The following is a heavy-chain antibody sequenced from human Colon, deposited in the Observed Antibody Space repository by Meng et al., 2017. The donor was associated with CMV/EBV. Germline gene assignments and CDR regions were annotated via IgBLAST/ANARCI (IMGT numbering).Heavy chain of an antibody. CDR1: GGTFDTST. D-gene: IGHD6-13*01. J-gene: IGHJ5*02. CDR2: IFPMVGSP. CDR3: ARGKQAGIDL. V-gene: IGHV1-69*12. Sequence: QVLLVQDGAEVKKPGSSVKVSCKASGGTFDTSTFNWVRHAPGQGLEWMGGIFPMVGSPSYSQKFRGRVTITADELEVNSLRSEDTAVYYCARGKQAGIDLWGQGTLVTVSS.